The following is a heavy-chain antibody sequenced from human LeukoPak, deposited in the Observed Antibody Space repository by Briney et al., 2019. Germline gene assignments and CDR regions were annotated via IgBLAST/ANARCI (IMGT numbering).Heavy chain of an antibody. CDR3: ARTMVAGTGWSAGYYFDY. J-gene: IGHJ4*02. CDR1: GGSISSYY. V-gene: IGHV4-59*01. Sequence: SETLSLTCTVSGGSISSYYWSWIRQPPGKGLEWIGYIYYSGSTNYNPSLKSRVTISVDTSKNQFSLKLSSVTAADTAVYYCARTMVAGTGWSAGYYFDYWGQGTLVTVSS. CDR2: IYYSGST. D-gene: IGHD6-19*01.